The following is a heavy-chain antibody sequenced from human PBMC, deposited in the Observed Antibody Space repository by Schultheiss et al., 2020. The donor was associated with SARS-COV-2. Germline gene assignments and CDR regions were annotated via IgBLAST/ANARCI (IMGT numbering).Heavy chain of an antibody. CDR2: IGTAGDT. V-gene: IGHV3-13*01. D-gene: IGHD3-22*01. Sequence: GGSLRLSCAASGFTFSSYDMHWVRQATGKGLEWVSAIGTAGDTYYPGSVKGRFTISRENAKNSLYLQMNSLRAEDTAVYYCARDQGYYDSNLFFDYWGQGTLVTVSS. CDR3: ARDQGYYDSNLFFDY. J-gene: IGHJ4*02. CDR1: GFTFSSYD.